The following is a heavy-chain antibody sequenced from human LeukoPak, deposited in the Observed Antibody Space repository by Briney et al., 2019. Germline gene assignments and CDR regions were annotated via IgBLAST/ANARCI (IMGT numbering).Heavy chain of an antibody. V-gene: IGHV1-2*02. Sequence: ASVKVSCKASGYTFTDYYIHWVRQAPGQGLEWMGWINPNNGGTNYAQKFQGRVTMTRDTSISTAYMELSRLRSDDTAVYYCARDHSSSWYGVDYWGQGTLVTVSS. D-gene: IGHD6-13*01. CDR3: ARDHSSSWYGVDY. CDR1: GYTFTDYY. CDR2: INPNNGGT. J-gene: IGHJ4*02.